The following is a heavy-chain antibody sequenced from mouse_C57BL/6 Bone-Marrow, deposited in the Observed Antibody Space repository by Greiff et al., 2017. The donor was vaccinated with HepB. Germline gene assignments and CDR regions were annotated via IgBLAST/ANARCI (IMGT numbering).Heavy chain of an antibody. V-gene: IGHV5-17*01. J-gene: IGHJ2*01. CDR2: ISSGSSTI. CDR1: GFTFSDYG. CDR3: ARTDLRWAS. D-gene: IGHD1-1*01. Sequence: EVKLMESGGGLVKPGGSLKLSCAASGFTFSDYGMHWVRQAPEKGLEWVAYISSGSSTIYYADKVKGRFTISRDNAKNTLFLQMTSLRSEDTAMYYCARTDLRWASWGQGTTLTVSS.